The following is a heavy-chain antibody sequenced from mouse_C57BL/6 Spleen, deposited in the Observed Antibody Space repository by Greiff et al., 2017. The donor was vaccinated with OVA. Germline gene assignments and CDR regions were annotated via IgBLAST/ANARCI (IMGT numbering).Heavy chain of an antibody. CDR1: GFTFSSYT. CDR3: ATSYYYGSSLFDY. Sequence: EVQRVESGGGLVKPGGSLKLSCAASGFTFSSYTMSWVRQTPEKRLEWVATISGGGGNTYYPDSVKGRFTISRDNAKNTLYLQMSSLRSEDTALYYCATSYYYGSSLFDYWGQGTTLTVSS. CDR2: ISGGGGNT. J-gene: IGHJ2*01. V-gene: IGHV5-9*01. D-gene: IGHD1-1*01.